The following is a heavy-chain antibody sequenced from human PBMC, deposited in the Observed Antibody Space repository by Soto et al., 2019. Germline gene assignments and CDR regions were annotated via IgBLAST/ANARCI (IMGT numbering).Heavy chain of an antibody. CDR2: INHRGRV. CDR3: STRAYDTNGYYRFDP. Sequence: SETLSLTCAVYGGSFSGHSWTWIRQSPGKGLEWIGDINHRGRVNYSPSLKSRVTISLDTSKNQFSLTLSAVTAADTAMYYCSTRAYDTNGYYRFDPWGQGTLVTVSS. V-gene: IGHV4-34*01. J-gene: IGHJ5*01. D-gene: IGHD3-22*01. CDR1: GGSFSGHS.